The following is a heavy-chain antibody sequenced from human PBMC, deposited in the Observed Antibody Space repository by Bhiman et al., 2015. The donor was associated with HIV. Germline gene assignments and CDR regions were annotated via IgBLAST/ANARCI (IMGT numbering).Heavy chain of an antibody. CDR1: GFTFSSYE. Sequence: EVQLVESGGGLVQPGGSLRLSCAASGFTFSSYEMNWVRQAPGKGLEWVSYISSSGSTIYYADSVKGRFTISRDNAKNSLYLQMNSLRAEDTAVYYCAREIHDCTDGVCFYYFDFWGQGTLVTVSS. CDR3: AREIHDCTDGVCFYYFDF. D-gene: IGHD2-8*01. J-gene: IGHJ4*02. V-gene: IGHV3-48*03. CDR2: ISSSGSTI.